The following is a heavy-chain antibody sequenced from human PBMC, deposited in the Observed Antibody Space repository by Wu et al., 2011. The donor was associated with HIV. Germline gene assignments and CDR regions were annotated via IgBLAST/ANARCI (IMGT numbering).Heavy chain of an antibody. CDR2: IRPDSGGT. CDR3: ARDVETGPGGFLGMDV. D-gene: IGHD3-10*01. J-gene: IGHJ6*02. Sequence: QVQLVQSGAEVKKPGASVKISCKASGYTFTDYYIHWVRQAPGQGLEWMGWIRPDSGGTNYEQKFQGRVSMTRDTSISAAFMELRSLTPHDTAVYYCARDVETGPGGFLGMDVWGRGTDGHRLL. CDR1: GYTFTDYY. V-gene: IGHV1-2*02.